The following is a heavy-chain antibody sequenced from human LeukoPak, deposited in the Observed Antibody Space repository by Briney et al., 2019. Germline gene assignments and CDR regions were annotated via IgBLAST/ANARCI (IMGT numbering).Heavy chain of an antibody. CDR2: INPNSGGT. Sequence: GASAKVSCKASGYTFTGYYMHWVRQAPGQGLEWMGRINPNSGGTNYAQKFQGRVTMTRDTSISTAYMELSRLRSDDTAVYYCARALGVKAVLDEDIDYWGQGTLVTVSS. D-gene: IGHD3-3*02. J-gene: IGHJ4*02. CDR1: GYTFTGYY. V-gene: IGHV1-2*06. CDR3: ARALGVKAVLDEDIDY.